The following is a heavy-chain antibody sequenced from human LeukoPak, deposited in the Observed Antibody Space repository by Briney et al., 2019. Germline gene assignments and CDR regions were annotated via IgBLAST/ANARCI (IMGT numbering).Heavy chain of an antibody. V-gene: IGHV1-2*02. Sequence: GASVKVSCKASGYTFTGYYMHWVRQAPGQGLEWLGWIKPNSGGTYYARKFQGRVTMTRDTSISTAYIQLTSLRSDDTAVYYCARGRRILVGDTNAGDYFDYWGQGTLVTVSS. CDR3: ARGRRILVGDTNAGDYFDY. D-gene: IGHD1-26*01. J-gene: IGHJ4*02. CDR2: IKPNSGGT. CDR1: GYTFTGYY.